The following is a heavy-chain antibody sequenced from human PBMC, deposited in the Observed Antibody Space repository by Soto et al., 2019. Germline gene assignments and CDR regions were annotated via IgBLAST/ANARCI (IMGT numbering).Heavy chain of an antibody. CDR2: ISANNGDT. CDR3: ARDVGRSFYIDY. CDR1: GYTVTNYG. Sequence: QVQLVQSGPEVKKPGASVKVSCKASGYTVTNYGISWVRQAPGQRLAWMGWISANNGDTKSGQKFQGRVTMTTDKYTRTAYMELRSLTSDDTAVYYCARDVGRSFYIDYWGQGSLVTVSS. D-gene: IGHD3-16*02. J-gene: IGHJ4*02. V-gene: IGHV1-18*01.